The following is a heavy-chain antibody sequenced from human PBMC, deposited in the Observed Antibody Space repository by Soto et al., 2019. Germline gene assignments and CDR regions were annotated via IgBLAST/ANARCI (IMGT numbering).Heavy chain of an antibody. D-gene: IGHD3-10*01. J-gene: IGHJ4*02. V-gene: IGHV1-69*02. CDR1: GGTFSSYT. Sequence: GASVKVSCKASGGTFSSYTISWVRQAPGQGLEWMGRIIPILGIANYAQKFQGRVTIAADKSTSTAYMELSSLRSEDTAVYYCAGGGRTYYYGSGITFDYWGQGTLVTVSS. CDR2: IIPILGIA. CDR3: AGGGRTYYYGSGITFDY.